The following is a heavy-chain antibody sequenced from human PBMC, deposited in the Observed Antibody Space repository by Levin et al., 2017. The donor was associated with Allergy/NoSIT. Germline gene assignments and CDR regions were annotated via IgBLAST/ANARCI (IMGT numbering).Heavy chain of an antibody. D-gene: IGHD3-16*01. CDR1: GGSISSYY. J-gene: IGHJ4*02. CDR2: IYYSGST. Sequence: SETLSLTCTVSGGSISSYYWSWIRQPPGKGLEWIGYIYYSGSTNYNPSLKSRVTISVDTSKNQFSLKLSSVTAADTAVYYCARGRAGGGLDYWGQGTLVTVSS. V-gene: IGHV4-59*01. CDR3: ARGRAGGGLDY.